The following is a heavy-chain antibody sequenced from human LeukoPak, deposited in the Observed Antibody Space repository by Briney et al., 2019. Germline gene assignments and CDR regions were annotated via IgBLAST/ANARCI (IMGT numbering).Heavy chain of an antibody. CDR3: ARDGDIGAAGYYFDY. D-gene: IGHD6-13*01. J-gene: IGHJ4*02. CDR2: ISYDGSTK. V-gene: IGHV3-30*04. CDR1: GFTFSNYV. Sequence: GGSLRLSCAASGFTFSNYVIHWVRQAPGKGLEWVTVISYDGSTKNDADSVKGRLTISRDNSKDTLYLQMNSLRPEDTAVYYCARDGDIGAAGYYFDYWGQGTLVTVSS.